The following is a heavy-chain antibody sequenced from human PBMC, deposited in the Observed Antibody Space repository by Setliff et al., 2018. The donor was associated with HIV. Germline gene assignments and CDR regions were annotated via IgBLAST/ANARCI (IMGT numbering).Heavy chain of an antibody. D-gene: IGHD5-12*01. CDR3: ARHLKGWLQGDF. V-gene: IGHV4-38-2*02. Sequence: ETLSLTCTVSGGSISSGYYWGWIRQPPGKGLEWIGSIYHRGNTYYNPSLKSRVTISFDTSKNQFSLKLSFVTAADTAVYYCARHLKGWLQGDFWGQGTLVTVSS. J-gene: IGHJ4*02. CDR2: IYHRGNT. CDR1: GGSISSGYY.